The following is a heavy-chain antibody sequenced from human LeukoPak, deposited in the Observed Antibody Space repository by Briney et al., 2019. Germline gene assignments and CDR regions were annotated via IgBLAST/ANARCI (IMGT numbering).Heavy chain of an antibody. Sequence: VKVSCKASGYTFTGYYMRWVRQAPGQGLEWMGWINPNSGGTNYAQKFQGRVTMTRDTSISTAYMELSRLRSDDTAVYYCARERPGSYDSSGVGFDPWGQGTLATVSS. CDR3: ARERPGSYDSSGVGFDP. CDR1: GYTFTGYY. V-gene: IGHV1-2*02. CDR2: INPNSGGT. J-gene: IGHJ5*02. D-gene: IGHD3-22*01.